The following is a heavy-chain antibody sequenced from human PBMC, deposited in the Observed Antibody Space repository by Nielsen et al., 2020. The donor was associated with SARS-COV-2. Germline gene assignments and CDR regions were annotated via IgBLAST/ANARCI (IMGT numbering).Heavy chain of an antibody. J-gene: IGHJ4*02. D-gene: IGHD5-12*01. CDR1: GGSISSSN. Sequence: ETLSLTCAVSGGSISSSNWWSWVRQPPGKGLEWVSSISSSSSYIYYADSVKGRFTISRDNAKNSLYLQMNSLRAEDTAVYYCATTTWIPYYFDYWGQGTLVTVSS. CDR2: ISSSSSYI. V-gene: IGHV3-21*01. CDR3: ATTTWIPYYFDY.